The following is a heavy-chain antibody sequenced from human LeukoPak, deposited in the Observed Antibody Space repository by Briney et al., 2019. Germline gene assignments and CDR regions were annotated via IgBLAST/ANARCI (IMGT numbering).Heavy chain of an antibody. J-gene: IGHJ4*02. CDR1: GFTFDDYG. Sequence: PGGSLRLSCAASGFTFDDYGMSWVRQAPGKGLEWVSGINWNGGSTGYADSVKGRFTISRDNAKNSLYLQMNSLRAKDTALYYCARTYSSSWYGAVDYWGQGTLVTVSS. D-gene: IGHD6-13*01. CDR2: INWNGGST. CDR3: ARTYSSSWYGAVDY. V-gene: IGHV3-20*04.